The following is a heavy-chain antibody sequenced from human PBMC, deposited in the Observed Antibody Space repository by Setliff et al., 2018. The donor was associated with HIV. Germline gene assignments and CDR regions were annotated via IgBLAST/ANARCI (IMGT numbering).Heavy chain of an antibody. D-gene: IGHD1-1*01. CDR2: IYYSGST. V-gene: IGHV4-59*01. CDR3: ARGWLQLGWFDP. CDR1: GGSISNNF. Sequence: PSETLSLTCTVSGGSISNNFWSWIRQPPGKGLEWIGYIYYSGSTNYNPSLKSRVAISVDTSKNQFFLKMRSVTAADTAVYYCARGWLQLGWFDPWGQGTLVTVSS. J-gene: IGHJ5*02.